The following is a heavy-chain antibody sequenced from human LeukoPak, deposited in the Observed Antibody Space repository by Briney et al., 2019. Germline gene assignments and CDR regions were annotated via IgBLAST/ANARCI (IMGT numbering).Heavy chain of an antibody. J-gene: IGHJ6*03. V-gene: IGHV1-69*13. CDR3: ARAKVATSLGVMDV. D-gene: IGHD5-12*01. CDR2: IIPIFGTA. CDR1: GGTFSSYA. Sequence: GASVKVTCKASGGTFSSYAISRVRQAPGQGLEWMGGIIPIFGTANYAQKFQGRVTITADESTSTAYMELSSLRSEDTAVYYCARAKVATSLGVMDVWGKGTTVTISS.